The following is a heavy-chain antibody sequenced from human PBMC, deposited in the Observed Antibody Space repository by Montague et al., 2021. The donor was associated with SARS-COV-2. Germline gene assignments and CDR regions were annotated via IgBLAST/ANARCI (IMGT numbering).Heavy chain of an antibody. CDR3: AGTSASSDY. Sequence: CAISGDSVSRNSAAWNWIRQSPSRGLEWLGRTYHRSKWYNDYAVSVKSRITINPDTSKNQISLQPNSVTPEDTAVYYCAGTSASSDYWGQGTLVTVSS. D-gene: IGHD1-26*01. CDR2: TYHRSKWYN. V-gene: IGHV6-1*01. J-gene: IGHJ4*02. CDR1: GDSVSRNSAA.